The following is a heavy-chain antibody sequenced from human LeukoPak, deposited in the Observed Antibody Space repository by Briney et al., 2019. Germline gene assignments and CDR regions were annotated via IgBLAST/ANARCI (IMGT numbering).Heavy chain of an antibody. CDR2: ISSSSSTI. Sequence: GGSLRLSCAASGFIFSSYTMNWVRQAPGKGLEWVSYISSSSSTIYYADSVKGRFTISRDNAKNSLFLQMNSLRAEDTAVYYCATNFRRYSYGQDWGQGTLVTVSS. J-gene: IGHJ4*02. CDR3: ATNFRRYSYGQD. D-gene: IGHD5-18*01. V-gene: IGHV3-48*01. CDR1: GFIFSSYT.